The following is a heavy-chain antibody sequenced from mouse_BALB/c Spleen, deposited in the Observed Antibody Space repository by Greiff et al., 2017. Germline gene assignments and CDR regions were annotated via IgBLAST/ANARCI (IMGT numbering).Heavy chain of an antibody. Sequence: QVQLQQPGAELVMPGASVKMSCKASGYTFTNYWMHWVKQRPGQGLEWIGAIDTSDSYTNYNQKFKGKATLTVDESSSTAYMQLSSLTSEDSAVYYCARWWDGSSSFAYWGQGTLVTVSA. D-gene: IGHD1-1*01. J-gene: IGHJ3*01. CDR3: ARWWDGSSSFAY. CDR2: IDTSDSYT. V-gene: IGHV1-69*01. CDR1: GYTFTNYW.